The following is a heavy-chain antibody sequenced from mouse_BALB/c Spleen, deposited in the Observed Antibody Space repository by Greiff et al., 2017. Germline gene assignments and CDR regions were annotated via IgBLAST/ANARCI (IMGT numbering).Heavy chain of an antibody. D-gene: IGHD1-1*01. CDR2: ISTYYGNT. V-gene: IGHV1-67*01. CDR3: ARGDYYGSSVYYFDY. J-gene: IGHJ2*01. Sequence: QVHVKQSGPELVRPGVSVKISCKGSGYTFTDYAMHWVKQSHAKSLEWIGVISTYYGNTNYNQKFKGKATMTVDKSSSTAYMELARLTSEDSAIYYCARGDYYGSSVYYFDYWGQGTTLTVSS. CDR1: GYTFTDYA.